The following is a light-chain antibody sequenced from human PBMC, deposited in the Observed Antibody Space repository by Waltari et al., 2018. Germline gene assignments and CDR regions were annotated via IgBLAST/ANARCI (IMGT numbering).Light chain of an antibody. V-gene: IGKV1-5*01. Sequence: DIQMTQSPSTLSASVGDRVTITCRASQSISGWLAWYQQKPGKAPKLLIYDASSLESGVPSRFSGIRSGTEFTLTIRSLQPDDFATYYCQQCNSYWAAFGPGTKVEIK. J-gene: IGKJ1*01. CDR2: DAS. CDR1: QSISGW. CDR3: QQCNSYWAA.